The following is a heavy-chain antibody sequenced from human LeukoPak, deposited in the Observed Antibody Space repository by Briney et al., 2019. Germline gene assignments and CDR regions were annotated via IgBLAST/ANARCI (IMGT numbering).Heavy chain of an antibody. CDR3: ARVKAVAGTNYYYYYMDV. Sequence: SETLSLTCAVYGGSFSGYYWSWIRQPPGKGLEWIGEINHSGSTYYNPSLKSRVTISVDTSKNQFSLKLSSVTAADTAVYYCARVKAVAGTNYYYYYMDVWGKGTTVTVSS. J-gene: IGHJ6*03. V-gene: IGHV4-34*01. D-gene: IGHD6-19*01. CDR1: GGSFSGYY. CDR2: INHSGST.